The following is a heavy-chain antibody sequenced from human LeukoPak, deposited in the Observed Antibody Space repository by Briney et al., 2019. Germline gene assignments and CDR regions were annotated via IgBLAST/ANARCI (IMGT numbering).Heavy chain of an antibody. V-gene: IGHV4-4*02. J-gene: IGHJ4*02. CDR1: GGSITSSNW. Sequence: SETLSLTCAVSGGSITSSNWWSWVRQPPGKGLEWIGEIYYTGNTNYNPSLKSRVTISVDTSKNQFSLKLSSVTAADTAVYYCARLVDTAMASIDYWGQGTLVTVSS. D-gene: IGHD5-18*01. CDR2: IYYTGNT. CDR3: ARLVDTAMASIDY.